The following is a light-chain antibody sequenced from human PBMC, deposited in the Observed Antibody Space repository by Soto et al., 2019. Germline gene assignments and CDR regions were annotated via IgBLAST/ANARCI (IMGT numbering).Light chain of an antibody. CDR2: DAS. Sequence: EIVLTQSPATLSLSPGERATLSCRASQSVSSYLAWYQQKPGQAPRLLMYDASKRAPGIPARFSGSGSGTDFSLTISSLEAEDFAVYYCQQRNNWPTWTFGQGTKVDIK. J-gene: IGKJ1*01. CDR1: QSVSSY. CDR3: QQRNNWPTWT. V-gene: IGKV3-11*01.